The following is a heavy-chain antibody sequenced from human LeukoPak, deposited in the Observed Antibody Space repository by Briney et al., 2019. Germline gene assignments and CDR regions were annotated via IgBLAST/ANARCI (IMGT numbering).Heavy chain of an antibody. V-gene: IGHV3-23*01. J-gene: IGHJ5*02. CDR2: ISGSGGST. Sequence: GGSLRLSCAASGSTFSSYGMSWVRQAPGKGLEWVSAISGSGGSTYYADSVKGRFTISRDNSKNTLYLQMNSLRAEDTVVYYCAKDETIYDFWSGYNNWFDPWGQGTLVTVSS. CDR1: GSTFSSYG. CDR3: AKDETIYDFWSGYNNWFDP. D-gene: IGHD3-3*01.